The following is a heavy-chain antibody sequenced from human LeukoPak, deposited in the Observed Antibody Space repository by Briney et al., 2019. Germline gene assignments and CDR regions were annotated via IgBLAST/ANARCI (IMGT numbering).Heavy chain of an antibody. CDR2: ISTGSSTT. D-gene: IGHD6-6*01. J-gene: IGHJ4*02. CDR1: EFAFSTYN. V-gene: IGHV3-48*04. Sequence: GGSLRLSCAASEFAFSTYNMNWVRQAPGKGLEWVSYISTGSSTTYYADSVKGRFTISRDNAKNTLYLQVNNLRAEDTAVYYCARGPNSNWSGLDFWGQGTLLTVS. CDR3: ARGPNSNWSGLDF.